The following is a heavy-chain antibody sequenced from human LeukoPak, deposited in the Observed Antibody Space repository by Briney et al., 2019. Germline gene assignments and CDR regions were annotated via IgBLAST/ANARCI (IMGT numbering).Heavy chain of an antibody. V-gene: IGHV4-39*02. CDR2: IYYSGST. D-gene: IGHD2-21*02. CDR3: ARDLVFPDAFDI. CDR1: GGSISSSSYY. Sequence: SETLSLTCTVSGGSISSSSYYWGWIRQPPGKGLEWIGSIYYSGSTYYNPSLKSRVTISVDTSKNQFSLKLSSVTAADTAVYYCARDLVFPDAFDIWGQGTMVTVSS. J-gene: IGHJ3*02.